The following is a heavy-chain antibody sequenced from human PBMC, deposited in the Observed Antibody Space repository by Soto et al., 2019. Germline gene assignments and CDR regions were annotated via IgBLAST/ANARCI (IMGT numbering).Heavy chain of an antibody. CDR2: MNPNSGNT. CDR3: ARAPAGYYGDYSDY. V-gene: IGHV1-8*01. J-gene: IGHJ4*02. CDR1: GYTFTSYD. D-gene: IGHD4-17*01. Sequence: ASVKVSCKASGYTFTSYDINWVQQATGQGLEWMGWMNPNSGNTGYAQKFQGRVTMTRNTSISTAYMELSSLRSEDTAVYYCARAPAGYYGDYSDYWGQGTLVTVSS.